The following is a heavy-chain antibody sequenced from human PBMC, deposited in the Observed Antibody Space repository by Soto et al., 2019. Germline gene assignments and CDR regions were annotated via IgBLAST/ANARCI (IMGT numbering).Heavy chain of an antibody. CDR2: IIPIFGTA. D-gene: IGHD6-13*01. V-gene: IGHV1-69*01. CDR1: GGTFSSYS. Sequence: QVQLVQSGAEVKKPGSSVKVSCKASGGTFSSYSISWVRQAPGQGLEWMGGIIPIFGTANYAQKFQGRVTVTADESTSRAYMELSSLRSDDTAVYYCAREPIAEADPTFDYWCQGTLVTVSS. CDR3: AREPIAEADPTFDY. J-gene: IGHJ4*02.